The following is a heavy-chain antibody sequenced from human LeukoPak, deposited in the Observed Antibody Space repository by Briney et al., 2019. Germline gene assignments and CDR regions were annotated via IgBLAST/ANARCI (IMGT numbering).Heavy chain of an antibody. CDR2: INPNSGGT. J-gene: IGHJ4*02. Sequence: ASVKVSCKASGYTFTGYYMHWVRQAPGQGLEWMGWINPNSGGTNYAQKFQGRVTMTRDTSISTAYMELSRLRSDDTAVYYCVWVGYSYGSWRDNLDYWGQGTLVTVSS. CDR1: GYTFTGYY. V-gene: IGHV1-2*02. CDR3: VWVGYSYGSWRDNLDY. D-gene: IGHD5-18*01.